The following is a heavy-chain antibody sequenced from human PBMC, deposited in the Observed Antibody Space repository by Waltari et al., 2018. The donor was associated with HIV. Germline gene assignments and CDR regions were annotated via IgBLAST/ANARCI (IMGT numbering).Heavy chain of an antibody. J-gene: IGHJ4*02. D-gene: IGHD5-12*01. CDR3: AREMATVYVDY. V-gene: IGHV3-21*01. CDR2: IASSSSSYI. CDR1: GCTVSSHI. Sequence: EVQLVESGGGLVKPGGSLGPPCAASGCTVSSHIMNWVRQAPGKGLEWVSSIASSSSSYIYYAESVRGRFTISRDNAKNSLYLQMSSLRAEDTAVYYCAREMATVYVDYWGQGTLVTVSP.